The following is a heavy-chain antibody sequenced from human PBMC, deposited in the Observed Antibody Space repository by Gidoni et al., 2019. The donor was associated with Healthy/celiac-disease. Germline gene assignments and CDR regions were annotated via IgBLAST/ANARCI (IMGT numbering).Heavy chain of an antibody. CDR2: ISSSSSYI. Sequence: EVQLVESGGGLVKPGGSLRLSCAASGFPFSRYSMNWVRQAPGKGLEWVSSISSSSSYIYYADSVKGRFTISRDNAKNSLYLQMNSLRAEDTAVYYCARDGPRGSPGGDGMDVWGQGTTVTVSS. J-gene: IGHJ6*02. CDR1: GFPFSRYS. CDR3: ARDGPRGSPGGDGMDV. D-gene: IGHD3-16*01. V-gene: IGHV3-21*01.